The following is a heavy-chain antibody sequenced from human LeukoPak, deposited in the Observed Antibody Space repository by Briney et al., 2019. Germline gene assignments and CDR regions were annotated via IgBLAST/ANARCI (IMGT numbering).Heavy chain of an antibody. V-gene: IGHV1-2*02. CDR1: GYTFTGYY. CDR3: ARDYCSGGSCYLGAFDI. CDR2: IIPNSGGT. J-gene: IGHJ3*02. D-gene: IGHD2-15*01. Sequence: ASVKVSCKASGYTFTGYYMHWVRQAPGQGLEWMGWIIPNSGGTNYAQKFQGRVTMTRDTSISTAYVELRRLRCDDTAVYYCARDYCSGGSCYLGAFDIWGQGTMVTVSS.